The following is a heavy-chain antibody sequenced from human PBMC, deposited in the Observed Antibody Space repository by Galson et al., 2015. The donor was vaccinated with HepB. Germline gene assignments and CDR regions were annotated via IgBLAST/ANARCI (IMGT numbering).Heavy chain of an antibody. CDR2: IWYDGSNK. Sequence: SLRLSCAASGFTFSYYGMHWVRQAPGKGLEWVAVIWYDGSNKYYADSVKGRFTISRDNSKNTLYLQMNSLRAEDTAVYYCARDSGYCSSTSCYLGMDVWGQGTTVTVSS. J-gene: IGHJ6*02. CDR1: GFTFSYYG. CDR3: ARDSGYCSSTSCYLGMDV. D-gene: IGHD2-2*01. V-gene: IGHV3-33*08.